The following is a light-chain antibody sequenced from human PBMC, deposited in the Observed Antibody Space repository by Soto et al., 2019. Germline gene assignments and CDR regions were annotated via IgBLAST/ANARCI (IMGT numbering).Light chain of an antibody. CDR2: GES. V-gene: IGKV3-20*01. CDR3: QQYGVSPT. CDR1: QSISSNF. J-gene: IGKJ4*01. Sequence: EIVMTQSPGTLSLSPGERATLSCRASQSISSNFLAWYQHKPGQAPRLLIHGESSRATGIPDRFSSSASGTDFTLTISRLEPEDFAVYYCQQYGVSPTFGGGTKVDIK.